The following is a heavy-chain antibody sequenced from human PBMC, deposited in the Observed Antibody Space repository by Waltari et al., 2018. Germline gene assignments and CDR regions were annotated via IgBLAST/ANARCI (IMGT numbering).Heavy chain of an antibody. CDR3: ARDAVLTVTTRGGCYYYYMDV. CDR2: IYDSGST. J-gene: IGHJ6*03. D-gene: IGHD4-17*01. V-gene: IGHV4-59*01. CDR1: GGSISSYS. Sequence: QVQLQESGPGLVKPSETLSLTCTVSGGSISSYSWSWIRQPPGQGLEWIGYIYDSGSTNDTPSLKRRVTRSVDTAKNQFSLKLRSVNAADTVVYYCARDAVLTVTTRGGCYYYYMDVWGKGTTVTVSS.